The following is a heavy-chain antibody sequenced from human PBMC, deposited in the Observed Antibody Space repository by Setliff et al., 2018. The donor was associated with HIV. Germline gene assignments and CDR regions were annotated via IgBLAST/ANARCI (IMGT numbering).Heavy chain of an antibody. CDR2: IYYSGST. J-gene: IGHJ4*02. CDR3: ASLGYSYGPDFDY. D-gene: IGHD5-18*01. Sequence: SETLSLTCTVSGGSISSSSYYWGWIRQPPGKGLEWIGSIYYSGSTYYNPSLKSRVTISLDTSKNQFSLKVNSVTAADTAVYYCASLGYSYGPDFDYWGQGALVTVSS. CDR1: GGSISSSSYY. V-gene: IGHV4-39*07.